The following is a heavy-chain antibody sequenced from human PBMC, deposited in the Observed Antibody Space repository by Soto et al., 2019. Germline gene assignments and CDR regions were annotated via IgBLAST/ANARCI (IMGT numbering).Heavy chain of an antibody. Sequence: SPTLSLPCAISGGSVYSNTASWNGIRPSPSRGLEWLGRTYFRSKWYNDYAVSVKSRVIINRDTSNNQVSLQLNSVTPEDTAVYFCAKGVNLLPKTAYASDPWGQGMMLPVSS. J-gene: IGHJ5*02. CDR3: AKGVNLLPKTAYASDP. D-gene: IGHD4-17*01. CDR1: GGSVYSNTAS. V-gene: IGHV6-1*01. CDR2: TYFRSKWYN.